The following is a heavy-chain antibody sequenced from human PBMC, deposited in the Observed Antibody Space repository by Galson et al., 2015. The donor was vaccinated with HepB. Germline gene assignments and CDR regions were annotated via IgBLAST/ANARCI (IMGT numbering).Heavy chain of an antibody. J-gene: IGHJ4*02. CDR3: ARGEDYYDSSGYSSLFDY. D-gene: IGHD3-22*01. Sequence: TLSLTCTVSGGSISSGGYYWSWIRQHPGKGLEWIGYIYYSGSTYYNPSLKSRVTISVDTSKNQFSLKLSSVTAADTAVYYCARGEDYYDSSGYSSLFDYWGQGTLVTASS. CDR2: IYYSGST. CDR1: GGSISSGGYY. V-gene: IGHV4-31*03.